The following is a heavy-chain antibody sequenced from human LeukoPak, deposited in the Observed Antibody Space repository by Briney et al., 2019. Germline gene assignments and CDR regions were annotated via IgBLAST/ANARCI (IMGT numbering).Heavy chain of an antibody. CDR2: ISSTSSTI. Sequence: GGSLRLSCGAPGFTFSIYTMNWVRQAPGKGLEWVSSISSTSSTIYYADSVKGRFTISRDNAKNSLYLQMNSLRDEDTAVYYCARSRGFDYWGQGTLVTVSS. CDR3: ARSRGFDY. V-gene: IGHV3-48*02. CDR1: GFTFSIYT. J-gene: IGHJ4*02. D-gene: IGHD3-10*01.